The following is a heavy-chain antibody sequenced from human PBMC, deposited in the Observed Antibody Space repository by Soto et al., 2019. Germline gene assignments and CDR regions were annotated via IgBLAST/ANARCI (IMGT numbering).Heavy chain of an antibody. Sequence: ASVKVSCKASGGTFSSYAISWVRQAPGQGLEWMGGIIPIFGTANYAQKFQGRVTITADESTSTAYMELSSLRSEDTAGYYCAIGYSDGYVSRYWGQGTLVTVSS. CDR1: GGTFSSYA. CDR2: IIPIFGTA. D-gene: IGHD5-18*01. V-gene: IGHV1-69*13. CDR3: AIGYSDGYVSRY. J-gene: IGHJ4*02.